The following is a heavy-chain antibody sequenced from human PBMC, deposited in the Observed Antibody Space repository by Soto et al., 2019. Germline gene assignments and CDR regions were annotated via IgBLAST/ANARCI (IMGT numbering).Heavy chain of an antibody. D-gene: IGHD3-3*01. CDR3: ASSGGGITIFGVDKPYDYYMDV. CDR1: GYTFTSYA. J-gene: IGHJ6*03. V-gene: IGHV1-3*01. CDR2: INAGNGNT. Sequence: QVQLVQSGAEVKKPGASVKVSCKASGYTFTSYAMHWVRQAPGQRLEWMGWINAGNGNTKYSQKFQGRVTITRDTSASTAYMELSSLRSEDTAVYYCASSGGGITIFGVDKPYDYYMDVWGKGTTVTVSS.